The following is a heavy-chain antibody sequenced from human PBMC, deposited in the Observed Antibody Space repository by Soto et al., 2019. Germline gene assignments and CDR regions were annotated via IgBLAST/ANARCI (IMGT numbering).Heavy chain of an antibody. Sequence: QLQLQESGPGLVKPSETLSLTCFVSGGSISSNNYYWGWIRQPPGKGLEWIGSMSYSRSTYYNPSLKSRVTISVDTSKNQFSLKLTSVTAADAAVYYCARHLRPTNGGGGYLDYWGQGPLVTVSS. CDR3: ARHLRPTNGGGGYLDY. J-gene: IGHJ4*02. V-gene: IGHV4-39*01. CDR1: GGSISSNNYY. CDR2: MSYSRST. D-gene: IGHD3-16*01.